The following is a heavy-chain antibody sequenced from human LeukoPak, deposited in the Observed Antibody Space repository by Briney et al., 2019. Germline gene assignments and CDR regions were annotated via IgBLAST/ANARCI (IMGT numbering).Heavy chain of an antibody. V-gene: IGHV4-59*01. CDR1: GDSISSYY. CDR2: IYNSWST. D-gene: IGHD3-22*01. Sequence: SETLSLTCTVSGDSISSYYWSWIRQPPGKGLEWIGYIYNSWSTNYNPSLKSRVTISGDTSKNQFSLNLSSVTAADTAVYYCARVGSGYDSSGFTFDYWGQGTLVTVSS. CDR3: ARVGSGYDSSGFTFDY. J-gene: IGHJ4*02.